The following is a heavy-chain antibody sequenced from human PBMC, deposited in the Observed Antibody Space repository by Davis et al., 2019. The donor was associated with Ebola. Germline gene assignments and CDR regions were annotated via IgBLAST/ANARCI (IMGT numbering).Heavy chain of an antibody. Sequence: PGGSLRLSCAASGFSFSSYWLSWVRQAPGKGLEWVANINQDGSDQQYVGSVKGRFTVSRDNAKNSLFLQMNSLRAEDTAVYFCARDRRYGDYPYYFDFWGQGSLVTVSS. D-gene: IGHD4-17*01. CDR1: GFSFSSYW. CDR3: ARDRRYGDYPYYFDF. CDR2: INQDGSDQ. J-gene: IGHJ4*02. V-gene: IGHV3-7*01.